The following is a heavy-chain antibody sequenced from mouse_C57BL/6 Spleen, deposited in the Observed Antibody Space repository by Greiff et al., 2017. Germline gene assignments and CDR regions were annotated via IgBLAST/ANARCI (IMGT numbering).Heavy chain of an antibody. CDR3: TTWGLPFAY. CDR2: IDPENGDT. J-gene: IGHJ3*01. D-gene: IGHD2-1*01. Sequence: EVQLQQSGAELVRPGASVKLSCTASGFNIKDDYMHWVKQRPEQGLEWIGWIDPENGDTESASKFQGKATITADTSSNTAYLQLSSLTSEDTAVYYCTTWGLPFAYWGQGTLVTVSA. V-gene: IGHV14-4*01. CDR1: GFNIKDDY.